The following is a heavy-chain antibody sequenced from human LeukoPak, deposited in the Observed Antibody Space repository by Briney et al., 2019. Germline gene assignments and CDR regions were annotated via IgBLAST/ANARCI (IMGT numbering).Heavy chain of an antibody. Sequence: GGSLRLSCAASGFTFDDYGMSWVRQAPGKGLEWVANIKQDGSEKYYVDSVKGRFTISRDNAKNSLYLQMNSLRAEDTAVYYCAREVPAAKARIQLWLENLWGNYYGSGSYHPVDAFDIWGQGTMVTVSS. CDR2: IKQDGSEK. D-gene: IGHD3-10*01. J-gene: IGHJ3*02. CDR3: AREVPAAKARIQLWLENLWGNYYGSGSYHPVDAFDI. V-gene: IGHV3-7*01. CDR1: GFTFDDYG.